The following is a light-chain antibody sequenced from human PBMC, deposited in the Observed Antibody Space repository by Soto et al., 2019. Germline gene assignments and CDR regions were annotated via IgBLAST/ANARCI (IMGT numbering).Light chain of an antibody. Sequence: AIPMTQSPSSLSASVGDRVTITCRASQGIGNRLGWYQQKPGKAPKVLIYAASTLQSGVPSRFSGGGSGTDFTLTISCLQPEDFAPYYCLQDHSYPWTFGQGTRVEIK. V-gene: IGKV1-6*01. J-gene: IGKJ1*01. CDR3: LQDHSYPWT. CDR1: QGIGNR. CDR2: AAS.